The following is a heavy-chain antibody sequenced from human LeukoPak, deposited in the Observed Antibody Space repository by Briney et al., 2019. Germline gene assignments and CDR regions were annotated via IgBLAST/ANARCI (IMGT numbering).Heavy chain of an antibody. D-gene: IGHD3-22*01. CDR1: GFTFSSYA. Sequence: GGSLRLSCAASGFTFSSYAMHWVRQAPGKGLEWVAVISYDGSNKYYADSVKGRFTISRDNSKNTLYLQMNSLRAEDTAVYYCARDSHHYYDSSGYGHYFDYWGQGTLVTVSS. J-gene: IGHJ4*02. CDR2: ISYDGSNK. V-gene: IGHV3-30*04. CDR3: ARDSHHYYDSSGYGHYFDY.